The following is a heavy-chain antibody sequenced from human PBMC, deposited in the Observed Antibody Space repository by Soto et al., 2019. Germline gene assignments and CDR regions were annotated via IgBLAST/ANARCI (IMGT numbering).Heavy chain of an antibody. Sequence: EVQLVESGGGLVQPGGSLRLSCAASGFTFSSYWMHWVRQAPGKGLVWVSRINSVGSSTSYADSVKGRFTISRDNAKNTLYLQMNSLRAEDTAVYYCARPRPYCGGDCPDSWGQGTLVTVSS. CDR1: GFTFSSYW. V-gene: IGHV3-74*01. CDR3: ARPRPYCGGDCPDS. D-gene: IGHD2-21*02. J-gene: IGHJ4*02. CDR2: INSVGSST.